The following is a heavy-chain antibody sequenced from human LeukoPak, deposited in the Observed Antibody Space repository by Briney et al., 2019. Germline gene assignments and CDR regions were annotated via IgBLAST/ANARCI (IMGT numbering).Heavy chain of an antibody. V-gene: IGHV4-39*07. CDR3: ARYSYGYFDY. J-gene: IGHJ4*02. D-gene: IGHD5-18*01. CDR1: GGSISSSSYY. CDR2: IYYSGST. Sequence: SETLSLTCTVSGGSISSSSYYWGWIRQPPGKGLEWIGSIYYSGSTYYNPSLKSRVTISVDTSKNQFSLKLSSVTAADTAVYYCARYSYGYFDYWGQGTLVTVSS.